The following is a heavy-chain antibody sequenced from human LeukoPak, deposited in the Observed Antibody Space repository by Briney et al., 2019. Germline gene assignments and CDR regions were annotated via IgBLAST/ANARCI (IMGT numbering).Heavy chain of an antibody. CDR1: SGSISSSNW. D-gene: IGHD3-3*01. J-gene: IGHJ5*02. V-gene: IGHV4-4*02. CDR2: INHSGST. CDR3: ARGYDFWSGYPTNWFDP. Sequence: PSGTLSLTCAVSSGSISSSNWWSWVRQPPGKGLEWIGEINHSGSTHYNPSLKRRVTISVDTSKNQFSLKLSSVTAADTAVYYCARGYDFWSGYPTNWFDPWGQGTLVTVSS.